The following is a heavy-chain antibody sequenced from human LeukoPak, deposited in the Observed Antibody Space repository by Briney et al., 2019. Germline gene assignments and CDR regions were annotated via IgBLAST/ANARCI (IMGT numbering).Heavy chain of an antibody. J-gene: IGHJ4*02. V-gene: IGHV3-23*01. CDR1: GFTVSSNY. D-gene: IGHD6-13*01. CDR2: ISGSGASI. Sequence: GGSLRLSCAASGFTVSSNYMSWVRQAPGKGLEWVSIISGSGASIYHADSVKGRFTISRDNSKDTLYLQMNSLRVDDTAIYYCAKSSSWYRLEYWGQGTLVTVSA. CDR3: AKSSSWYRLEY.